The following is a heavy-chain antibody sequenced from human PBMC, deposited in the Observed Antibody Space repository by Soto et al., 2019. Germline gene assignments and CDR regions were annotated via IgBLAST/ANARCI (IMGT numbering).Heavy chain of an antibody. CDR1: GGTFSSYT. D-gene: IGHD2-15*01. V-gene: IGHV1-69*02. CDR3: ARGYCSGGSCDTGDY. Sequence: QVQLVQSGAEEKKHGSSVKVSCKASGGTFSSYTIIWVRQAPGQGLQWMGRIIPILGIANYAQKFQGRVTITADKSTSTAYMELSSLRSEDTAVYYCARGYCSGGSCDTGDYWGQGTLVTVSS. J-gene: IGHJ4*02. CDR2: IIPILGIA.